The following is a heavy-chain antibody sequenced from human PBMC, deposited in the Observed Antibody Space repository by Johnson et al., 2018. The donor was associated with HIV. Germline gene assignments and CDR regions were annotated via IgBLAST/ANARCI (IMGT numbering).Heavy chain of an antibody. Sequence: MQLVESGGGLVKPGGSLRLSCAASGFTFNNAWMSWVRQAPGKGLEWVGRIKSKTDGGTTDYAAPVKGRFTISRDDSKNTLYLQMNSLRAEDTAVYYCARALTTDAFDIWGQGTMVTVSS. CDR2: IKSKTDGGTT. CDR1: GFTFNNAW. V-gene: IGHV3-15*01. CDR3: ARALTTDAFDI. J-gene: IGHJ3*02. D-gene: IGHD4-17*01.